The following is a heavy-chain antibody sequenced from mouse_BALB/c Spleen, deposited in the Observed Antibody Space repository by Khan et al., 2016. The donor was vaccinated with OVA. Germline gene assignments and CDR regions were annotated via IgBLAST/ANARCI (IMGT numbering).Heavy chain of an antibody. Sequence: QVHLKESGPGLVAPSQSLSITCTVPGFPLSRYNIHWVRQPPGKGLDWLGMIWGGGGTDYNSTLKSRLRISKDNSEGQVFLKMNSLQTDDTAVYYCARAYYRYDGYYAMDYWGQGTSVTVSS. D-gene: IGHD2-14*01. CDR1: GFPLSRYN. CDR2: IWGGGGT. J-gene: IGHJ4*01. CDR3: ARAYYRYDGYYAMDY. V-gene: IGHV2-6-4*01.